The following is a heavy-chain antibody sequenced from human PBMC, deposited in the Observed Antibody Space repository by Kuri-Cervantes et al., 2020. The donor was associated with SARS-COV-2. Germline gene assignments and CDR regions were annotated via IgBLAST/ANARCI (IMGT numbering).Heavy chain of an antibody. D-gene: IGHD2-8*02. V-gene: IGHV4-59*08. CDR2: IYHSGST. Sequence: GSLRLSCTVSGGSISSHYWSWIRQPPGKGLEWIGSIYHSGSTYYNPSLKSRVTISVDTSKNQFSLKLSSVTAADTAVYYCASIELDGVAQFEIFDYWGQGTLVTV. J-gene: IGHJ4*02. CDR1: GGSISSHY. CDR3: ASIELDGVAQFEIFDY.